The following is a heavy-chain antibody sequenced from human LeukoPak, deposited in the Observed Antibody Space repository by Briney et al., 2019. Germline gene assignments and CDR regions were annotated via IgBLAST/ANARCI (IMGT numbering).Heavy chain of an antibody. CDR1: GYSFTSYW. D-gene: IGHD5-18*01. V-gene: IGHV5-51*01. Sequence: GESLKISCKGSGYSFTSYWIGWVRQTPGKVLEWMGVIYPDDSRTRYKPSFEVQVTISADKSITTAYLQWSSLKASDTAMYYCACREFYSHWPGPWGQGTLVTVSS. J-gene: IGHJ5*02. CDR2: IYPDDSRT. CDR3: ACREFYSHWPGP.